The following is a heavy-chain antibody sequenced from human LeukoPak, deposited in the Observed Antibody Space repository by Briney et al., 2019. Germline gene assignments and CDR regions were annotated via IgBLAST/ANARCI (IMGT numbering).Heavy chain of an antibody. J-gene: IGHJ5*02. Sequence: SVKVSCKASGFTFTSSAVQWVRQARGQRLEWIGWIVVGSGNTNYAQKFQERVTITRDTSASTAYMELSSLRSEGTAVYYCARLTYYYDSSGQNWFDPWGQGTLVTVSS. CDR2: IVVGSGNT. CDR1: GFTFTSSA. V-gene: IGHV1-58*01. D-gene: IGHD3-22*01. CDR3: ARLTYYYDSSGQNWFDP.